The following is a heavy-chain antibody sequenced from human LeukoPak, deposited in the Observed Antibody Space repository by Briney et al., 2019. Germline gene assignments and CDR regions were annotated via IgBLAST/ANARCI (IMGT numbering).Heavy chain of an antibody. D-gene: IGHD5-12*01. Sequence: GGSLRLSCAASGFTFSSYWMHWVRQAPGKGLVWVSRTNSDGSSTSYADSVKGRFTISRDNAKNTLYLQMSSLRAEDTAVYYCARGYSGYDPFDYWGQGTLVTVSS. CDR1: GFTFSSYW. CDR3: ARGYSGYDPFDY. V-gene: IGHV3-74*01. CDR2: TNSDGSST. J-gene: IGHJ4*02.